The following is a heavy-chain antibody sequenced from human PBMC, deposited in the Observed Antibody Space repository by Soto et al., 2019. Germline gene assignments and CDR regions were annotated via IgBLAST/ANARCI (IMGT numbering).Heavy chain of an antibody. V-gene: IGHV2-5*01. D-gene: IGHD2-21*01. CDR1: GFSXXXXXXX. CDR2: LYGNDDR. CDR3: AHRERSTFDH. Sequence: QITLKESGPTVVKPTQTLTLTCSFSGFSXXXXXXXXXXXXXXXGKALEWLILLYGNDDRRYSPSLQSRLSXXXXXXXXXXXXXXXXXXXXXXXXXYCAHRERSTFDHWGQGTLVTVSS. J-gene: IGHJ4*02.